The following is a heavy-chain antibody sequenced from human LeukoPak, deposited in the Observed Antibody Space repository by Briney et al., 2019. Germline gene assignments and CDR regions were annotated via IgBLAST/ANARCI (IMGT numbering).Heavy chain of an antibody. V-gene: IGHV4-38-2*01. Sequence: PSETLSLTCAVSGYSISSGYYWGWIRQPPGKGLEWIGGIYHSGSTYYNPSLKSRVTISVDTSKNQFSLKLSSVTAADTAVYYCARLMGYWGQGTLVTVSS. CDR1: GYSISSGYY. J-gene: IGHJ4*02. CDR2: IYHSGST. D-gene: IGHD2-8*01. CDR3: ARLMGY.